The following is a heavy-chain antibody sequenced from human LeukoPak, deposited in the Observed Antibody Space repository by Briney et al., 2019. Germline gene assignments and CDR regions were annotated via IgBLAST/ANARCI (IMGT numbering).Heavy chain of an antibody. V-gene: IGHV3-53*01. Sequence: GGSLRLSCAASGFTVSGNYMSWVRQAPGKGLEWVSVIYSGGSTYYADSVKGRFTISRDNSKNTLYLQMNSLRAEDTAVYYCARTQWLATYFDYWGQGTLVTVSS. D-gene: IGHD6-19*01. CDR1: GFTVSGNY. J-gene: IGHJ4*02. CDR2: IYSGGST. CDR3: ARTQWLATYFDY.